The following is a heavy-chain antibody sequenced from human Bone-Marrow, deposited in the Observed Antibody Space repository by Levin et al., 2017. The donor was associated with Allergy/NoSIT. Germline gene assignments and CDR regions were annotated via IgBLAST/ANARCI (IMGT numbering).Heavy chain of an antibody. CDR1: GYTFTGYY. Sequence: ASVKVSCKASGYTFTGYYLHWVRQAPGQGPEWMGWINPNSGGPNYAQKFQGRVTMTRDTSISTAYMELSRLRSDDTAVYYCARLSHYNYSCWGPGTLVTVSS. CDR2: INPNSGGP. V-gene: IGHV1-2*02. D-gene: IGHD3-16*01. CDR3: ARLSHYNYSC. J-gene: IGHJ4*02.